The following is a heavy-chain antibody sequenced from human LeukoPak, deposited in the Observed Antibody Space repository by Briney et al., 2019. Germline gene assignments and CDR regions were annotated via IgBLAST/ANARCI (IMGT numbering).Heavy chain of an antibody. D-gene: IGHD2-15*01. J-gene: IGHJ4*02. CDR2: IYPGDSDT. Sequence: GESLKISCKGSGYSFTSYWIGWVRQMPGKGLEWMGIIYPGDSDTRYSPSFQGQVTISADKTISTAYLQWSSLKASDTAMYYCARARYCSGGSCYAEYWGQGTLVTVSS. V-gene: IGHV5-51*01. CDR1: GYSFTSYW. CDR3: ARARYCSGGSCYAEY.